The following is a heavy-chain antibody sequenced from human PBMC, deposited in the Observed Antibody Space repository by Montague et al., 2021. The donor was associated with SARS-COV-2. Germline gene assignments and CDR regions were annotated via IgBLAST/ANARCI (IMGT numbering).Heavy chain of an antibody. CDR2: INHRGST. V-gene: IGHV4-34*01. Sequence: SETLSLTCAVYDGSFSDYSWTWIRQPPGQGLEWIGEINHRGSTNYNPSLKHRVTISVDTSKNQFSLKLTSVTAADTAVYYFAGGRQHINMVVVVVTGGEYRFDYWGQGTLVAVSS. CDR3: AGGRQHINMVVVVVTGGEYRFDY. J-gene: IGHJ4*02. D-gene: IGHD3-22*01. CDR1: DGSFSDYS.